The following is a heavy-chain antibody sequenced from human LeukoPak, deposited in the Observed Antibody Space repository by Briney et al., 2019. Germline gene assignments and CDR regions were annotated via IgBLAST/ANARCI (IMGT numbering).Heavy chain of an antibody. Sequence: GSLRLSCAASGFTVSSNYMSWVRQAPGKGLEWVSVIYRGGSTYYADSVKGRFTISRDNSKNTLYLQMNSLRAEDTAVYYCARDVLAVAGTYFQHWGQGTLVTVSS. J-gene: IGHJ1*01. V-gene: IGHV3-53*01. CDR1: GFTVSSNY. CDR3: ARDVLAVAGTYFQH. CDR2: IYRGGST. D-gene: IGHD6-19*01.